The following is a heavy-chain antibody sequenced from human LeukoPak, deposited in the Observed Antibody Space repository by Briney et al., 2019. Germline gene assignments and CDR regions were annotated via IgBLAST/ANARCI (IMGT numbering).Heavy chain of an antibody. V-gene: IGHV4-39*02. CDR3: ARDLQAGGKEGYYFDS. D-gene: IGHD1-1*01. Sequence: SETLSLTCTVSGGSLRSSSYYWGWIRQPPGKGLEWIGSIYYSGSTYYNPSLKSRVTISVDTSKNQFSLQLNSMTPEDTAVYYCARDLQAGGKEGYYFDSWGQGTLVTVSS. J-gene: IGHJ4*02. CDR2: IYYSGST. CDR1: GGSLRSSSYY.